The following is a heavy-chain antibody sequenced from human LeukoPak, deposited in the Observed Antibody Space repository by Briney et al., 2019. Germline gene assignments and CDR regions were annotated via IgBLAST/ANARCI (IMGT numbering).Heavy chain of an antibody. CDR2: IYSGGST. CDR3: ARVARGYSYGTNWFDP. V-gene: IGHV3-66*02. J-gene: IGHJ5*02. CDR1: GFTVSSNY. D-gene: IGHD5-18*01. Sequence: GGSLRLSCAASGFTVSSNYMSWVRQAPGKGLEWVSVIYSGGSTYYADSVKGRFTISRDNSKNTLYLQMNSLSAEDTAVYYCARVARGYSYGTNWFDPWGQGTLVTVSS.